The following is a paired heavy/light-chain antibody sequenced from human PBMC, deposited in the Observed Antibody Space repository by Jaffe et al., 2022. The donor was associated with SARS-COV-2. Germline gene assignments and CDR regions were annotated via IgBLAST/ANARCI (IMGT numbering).Heavy chain of an antibody. CDR3: AREGRAGLAAAGRSFDP. CDR2: IYAAGST. D-gene: IGHD6-13*01. Sequence: QVQLQESGPGLVKPSETLSLTCTVSDDSVSSGSYYWSWIRQPAGQGLEWIGRIYAAGSTNYNPSLKSRVTISVDTSNNQFSLKMSSVTAADTAVYYCAREGRAGLAAAGRSFDPWGQGILVSVSS. V-gene: IGHV4-61*02. CDR1: DDSVSSGSYY. J-gene: IGHJ5*02.
Light chain of an antibody. V-gene: IGLV2-14*01. Sequence: QSALTQPASVFGSPGQSITISCTGSSSDIGGYNYVFWYQQYPGRAPTLLIYDVTYRPSGVSNRFSGSKSGNTASLTISGLQTEDEGDYYCASYTSSSTWVFGGGTKLTVL. J-gene: IGLJ3*02. CDR1: SSDIGGYNY. CDR3: ASYTSSSTWV. CDR2: DVT.